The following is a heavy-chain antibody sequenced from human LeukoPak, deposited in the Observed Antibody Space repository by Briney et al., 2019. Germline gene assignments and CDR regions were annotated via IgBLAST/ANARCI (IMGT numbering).Heavy chain of an antibody. CDR2: MNPNSGNT. Sequence: ASVKVSCKASGYTFTSYDINWVRQATGQGLEWMGWMNPNSGNTGYAQKFQGRVTITRNTSISTAYMELSSLRSEDTAVYYCARDREAAGSSYYYYYYMDVWGKGTTVTVSS. J-gene: IGHJ6*03. V-gene: IGHV1-8*03. CDR3: ARDREAAGSSYYYYYYMDV. D-gene: IGHD6-25*01. CDR1: GYTFTSYD.